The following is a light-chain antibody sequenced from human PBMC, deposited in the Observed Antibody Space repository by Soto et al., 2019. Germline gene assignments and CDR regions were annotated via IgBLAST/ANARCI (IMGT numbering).Light chain of an antibody. J-gene: IGKJ1*01. Sequence: DIQMTQTPSTLSASLGERVIITCRASQSVNSWLAWYQQKPGKAPKLLVYQASTLESGVPLRFSGSGSGTEFTLTINSLQSDDFATYYCQQYDSYSWTFGQGTKVDI. CDR1: QSVNSW. CDR3: QQYDSYSWT. CDR2: QAS. V-gene: IGKV1-5*03.